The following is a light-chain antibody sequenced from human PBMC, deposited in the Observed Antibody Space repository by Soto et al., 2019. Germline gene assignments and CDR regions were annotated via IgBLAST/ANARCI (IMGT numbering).Light chain of an antibody. J-gene: IGLJ2*01. CDR3: SSYTSSSTLAVV. CDR2: EVS. V-gene: IGLV2-14*01. Sequence: QSVLTQPASVSGSPGQSITISCTGTSSDVGGYNYVSWYQQHPGKAPKLMIYEVSNRPSGVSNRFFGSKSGNTASLTISGLQAEDEADYYCSSYTSSSTLAVVFGGGTKLTVL. CDR1: SSDVGGYNY.